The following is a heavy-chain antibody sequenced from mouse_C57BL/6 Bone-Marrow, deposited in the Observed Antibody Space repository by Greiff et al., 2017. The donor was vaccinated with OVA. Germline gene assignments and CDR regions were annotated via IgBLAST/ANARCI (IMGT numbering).Heavy chain of an antibody. V-gene: IGHV14-4*01. J-gene: IGHJ2*01. Sequence: VQLQQSGAELVRPGASVKLSCTASGFNIKDDYMHWVKQRPEQGLEWIGWIDPENGDTEYASKFQGKATISAETSSNTAYLQLSSLTSEDTAVYYCTTNDGYFLYWGQGTTLTVSS. CDR3: TTNDGYFLY. D-gene: IGHD2-3*01. CDR2: IDPENGDT. CDR1: GFNIKDDY.